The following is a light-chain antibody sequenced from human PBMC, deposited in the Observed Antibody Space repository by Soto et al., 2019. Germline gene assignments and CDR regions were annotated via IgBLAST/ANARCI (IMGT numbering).Light chain of an antibody. V-gene: IGLV1-40*01. Sequence: QSVLTQPPSVSGAPGQRVTISCTGSSSNIGAGYDVHWYQQLPGTAPKLLIYGNSNRPSGVPDRFSGSKSGTSASLDITGLQAEDEADYYCQSYDSSLSVWVFGGGTQVTVL. CDR3: QSYDSSLSVWV. CDR2: GNS. J-gene: IGLJ3*02. CDR1: SSNIGAGYD.